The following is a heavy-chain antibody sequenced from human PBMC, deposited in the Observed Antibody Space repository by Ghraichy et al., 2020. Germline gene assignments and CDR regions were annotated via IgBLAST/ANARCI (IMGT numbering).Heavy chain of an antibody. CDR3: AKDSRWSVVVPAASDGASFDI. CDR2: ISYDGSNK. CDR1: GFTFSSYG. J-gene: IGHJ3*02. V-gene: IGHV3-30*18. D-gene: IGHD2-2*01. Sequence: GGSLRLSCAASGFTFSSYGMHWVRQAPGKGLEWVAVISYDGSNKYYADSVKGRFTISRDNSKNTLYLQMNSLRAEDTAVYYCAKDSRWSVVVPAASDGASFDIWGQGTMVTVSS.